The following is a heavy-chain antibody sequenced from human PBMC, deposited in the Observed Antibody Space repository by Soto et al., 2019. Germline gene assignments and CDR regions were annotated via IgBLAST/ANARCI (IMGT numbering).Heavy chain of an antibody. D-gene: IGHD3-10*02. V-gene: IGHV1-46*03. CDR3: ARGPLNVGFYYFDY. J-gene: IGHJ4*02. CDR2: IFPSDGST. Sequence: ASVKVSCKASGYTFTKYCMHWVRQAPGQGLEWMGVIFPSDGSTIYAQKFQGRVSMTRDTSTSTVYVELSSLRSDDTTVYYCARGPLNVGFYYFDYWGQGTQVTVSS. CDR1: GYTFTKYC.